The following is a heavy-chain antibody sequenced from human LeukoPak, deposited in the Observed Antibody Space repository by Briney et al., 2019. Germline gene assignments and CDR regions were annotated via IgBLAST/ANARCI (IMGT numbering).Heavy chain of an antibody. CDR1: GGSISSSSYY. Sequence: SETLSLTCTVSGGSISSSSYYWGWTRQPPGKGLEWIGSIYYSGSTYYNPSLESRVTISVDTSKNQFSLKLSSVTAADTAVYYCARPHGTAYVESHWFDPWGQGTLVTVSS. CDR2: IYYSGST. V-gene: IGHV4-39*01. CDR3: ARPHGTAYVESHWFDP. D-gene: IGHD2-21*01. J-gene: IGHJ5*02.